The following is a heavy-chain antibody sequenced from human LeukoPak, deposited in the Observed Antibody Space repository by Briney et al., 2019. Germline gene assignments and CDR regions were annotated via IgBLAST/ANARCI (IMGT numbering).Heavy chain of an antibody. CDR3: ARDSSYDTPTLFQH. CDR2: IWYDGSNK. Sequence: GRSLRLSCAASGFTFSSYGMHWVRQAPGKGLEWVAVIWYDGSNKYYADSVKGRFTISRDNSKNTLYLQMNSLRAEDTAVYYCARDSSYDTPTLFQHWGQGILVTVSS. V-gene: IGHV3-33*01. CDR1: GFTFSSYG. J-gene: IGHJ1*01. D-gene: IGHD3-9*01.